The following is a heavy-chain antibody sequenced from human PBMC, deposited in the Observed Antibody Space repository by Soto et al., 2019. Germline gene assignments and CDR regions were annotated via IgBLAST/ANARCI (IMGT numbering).Heavy chain of an antibody. V-gene: IGHV4-34*01. Sequence: ASETLSLTCAVYGGSFSGYYWSLIRQPPGKGLEWIGEINHSGSTNYNPSLKSRVTISVDTSKNQFSLKLSSVTAADTAVYYCARVRVTMVRGVRDYYYYGMDVWGQGTTVTVSS. CDR2: INHSGST. J-gene: IGHJ6*02. CDR1: GGSFSGYY. D-gene: IGHD3-10*01. CDR3: ARVRVTMVRGVRDYYYYGMDV.